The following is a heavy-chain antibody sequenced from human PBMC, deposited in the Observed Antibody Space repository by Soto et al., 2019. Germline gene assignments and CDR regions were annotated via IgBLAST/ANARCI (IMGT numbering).Heavy chain of an antibody. V-gene: IGHV4-34*01. CDR1: GGSFSGYY. D-gene: IGHD1-1*01. J-gene: IGHJ6*03. CDR2: INHSGST. CDR3: ARDQLYYYYYMDV. Sequence: QVQLQQWGAGLLKPSETLSLTCAVYGGSFSGYYWSWIRQPPGKGLEWIGEINHSGSTNYNPSLKSRVTITLDTSKNQFSLKLSSVTAADTAVYYCARDQLYYYYYMDVWGKGTTVTVSS.